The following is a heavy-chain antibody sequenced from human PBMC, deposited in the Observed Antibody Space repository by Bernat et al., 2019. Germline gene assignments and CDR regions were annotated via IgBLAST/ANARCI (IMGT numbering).Heavy chain of an antibody. Sequence: GAEVKKPGSSVKVSCKASGGTFSSYTISWVRQAPGQGLEWMGRIIPILGIANYAQKFQGRVTITADKSTSTAYMELSSLRSEDTAVYYCARGGGYYDSSASAGDFDFDYWGQGNLVTVSS. D-gene: IGHD3-22*01. J-gene: IGHJ4*02. V-gene: IGHV1-69*02. CDR3: ARGGGYYDSSASAGDFDFDY. CDR1: GGTFSSYT. CDR2: IIPILGIA.